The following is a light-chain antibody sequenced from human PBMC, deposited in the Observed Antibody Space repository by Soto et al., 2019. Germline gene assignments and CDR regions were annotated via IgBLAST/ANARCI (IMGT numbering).Light chain of an antibody. Sequence: QSALTQPPSASGSAGQSVTISCTGTSSDDGGYNYVSWYQQHPGKAPKLMIYEVSKRPSGVPDRFSGSKSGNTASLTVSGLQAEDEADYYCSSYAGSNNFVLFGGGTKLTVL. CDR3: SSYAGSNNFVL. CDR2: EVS. V-gene: IGLV2-8*01. J-gene: IGLJ2*01. CDR1: SSDDGGYNY.